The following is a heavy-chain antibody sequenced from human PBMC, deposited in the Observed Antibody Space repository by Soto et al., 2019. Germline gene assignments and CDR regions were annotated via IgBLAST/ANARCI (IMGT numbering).Heavy chain of an antibody. D-gene: IGHD5-12*01. CDR1: GFTFSSYA. J-gene: IGHJ4*02. CDR2: IGGSGSPT. CDR3: AKSQEKRWLQFSPYFDY. V-gene: IGHV3-23*01. Sequence: EVQLLESGGSLVQPGGSLRLSCAASGFTFSSYAMTWVRQAPGKGLEWVSTIGGSGSPTYYADSVKGRFTISRDNSNNTLYLQMNILRAEDTAVYYCAKSQEKRWLQFSPYFDYWGQGTLFTVSS.